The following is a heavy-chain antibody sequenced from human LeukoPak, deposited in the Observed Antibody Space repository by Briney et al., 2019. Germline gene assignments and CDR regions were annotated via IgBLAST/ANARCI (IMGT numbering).Heavy chain of an antibody. J-gene: IGHJ4*02. CDR1: GFTFSSYS. D-gene: IGHD1-26*01. V-gene: IGHV3-21*01. Sequence: GSLRLSCAAPGFTFSSYSMNWVRQAPGMGLEWVSSISSSSSYIYYADSVKGRFTISRDNAKNSLYLQMNSLRAEDTAVYYCARDLSGSYSALDYWGQGTLVTVSS. CDR2: ISSSSSYI. CDR3: ARDLSGSYSALDY.